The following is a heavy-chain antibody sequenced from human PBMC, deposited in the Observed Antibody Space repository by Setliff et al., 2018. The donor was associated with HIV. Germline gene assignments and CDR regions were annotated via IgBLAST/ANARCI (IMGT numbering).Heavy chain of an antibody. D-gene: IGHD3-10*01. CDR2: ISPDGSEK. Sequence: PGGSLRLSCATSGFTFRDYWMTWVRQAPGGGLQWVASISPDGSEKSLVDSVKGRFTISRDNAKNSMDLQMNSLRAEDTAIYYCARKLRPGHGVDVWGQGTTVTVSS. J-gene: IGHJ6*02. CDR1: GFTFRDYW. CDR3: ARKLRPGHGVDV. V-gene: IGHV3-7*04.